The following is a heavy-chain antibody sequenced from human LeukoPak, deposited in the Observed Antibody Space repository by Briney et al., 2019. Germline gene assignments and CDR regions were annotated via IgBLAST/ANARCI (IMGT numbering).Heavy chain of an antibody. V-gene: IGHV6-1*01. D-gene: IGHD3-10*01. Sequence: SQTLSLTYDISGDSVSINSAGWNWVRQSPSRGLEWLGSTYYRSKWHNDYAVSVKSRITINPDTSKNQFSLQLNSVTPEDTAVYYCARGHGSVLNSYYYMYVWGKGTTVTVPS. J-gene: IGHJ6*03. CDR1: GDSVSINSAG. CDR2: TYYRSKWHN. CDR3: ARGHGSVLNSYYYMYV.